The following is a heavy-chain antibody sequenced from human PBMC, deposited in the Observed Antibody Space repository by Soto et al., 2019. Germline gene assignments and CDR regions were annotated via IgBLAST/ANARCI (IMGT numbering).Heavy chain of an antibody. D-gene: IGHD1-26*01. CDR3: ARQVGNYFDY. V-gene: IGHV4-59*08. CDR2: IYYSGGT. CDR1: GGSSSSYH. Sequence: SEPLSLTCSVSGGSSSSYHWSWIRQPPGKGLEWIGYIYYSGGTNYNPSPKSRVTISVDTSKNQFSLKLSSVTAAYTAVYYCARQVGNYFDYWGQGTPVPVSS. J-gene: IGHJ4*02.